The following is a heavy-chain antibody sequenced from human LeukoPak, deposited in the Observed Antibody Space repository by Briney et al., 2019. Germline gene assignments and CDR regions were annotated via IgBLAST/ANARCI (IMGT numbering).Heavy chain of an antibody. V-gene: IGHV1-18*04. CDR3: ARDYVDTFDY. J-gene: IGHJ4*02. Sequence: AASVKVSCKASGYTFTSYGISWVRQPPGQGLEWMGWISAYNGNTNYAQKLQGRVTMTTDTSTSTAYMEMRSLRADDTAVYYCARDYVDTFDYWGQGTLVTVSS. CDR2: ISAYNGNT. CDR1: GYTFTSYG. D-gene: IGHD3-16*01.